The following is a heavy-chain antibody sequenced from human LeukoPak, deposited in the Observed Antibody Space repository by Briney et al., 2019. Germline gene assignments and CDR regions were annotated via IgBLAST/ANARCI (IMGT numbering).Heavy chain of an antibody. CDR1: GYTFTGYY. CDR3: ARVPRDSSFEGDY. D-gene: IGHD6-6*01. J-gene: IGHJ4*02. V-gene: IGHV1-2*02. CDR2: INPNSGGT. Sequence: ASLKVSCRPSGYTFTGYYMHWVRQAPGQGLEWMGWINPNSGGTNYAQKFQGRVTMTRDTSISTAYMELSRLRSDDTAVYYCARVPRDSSFEGDYWGQGTLVTVSS.